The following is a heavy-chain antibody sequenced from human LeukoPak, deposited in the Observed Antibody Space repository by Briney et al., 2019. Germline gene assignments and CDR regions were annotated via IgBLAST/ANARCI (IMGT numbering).Heavy chain of an antibody. V-gene: IGHV3-7*01. J-gene: IGHJ4*02. CDR1: GFTFSSYW. D-gene: IGHD2-15*01. Sequence: QPGGSLRLSCAASGFTFSSYWMSWVRQAPGKGREWVANIKQDGSEKYYVDSVKGRFTISRDNAKNSLYLQMNSLRAEDTAVYYCARDYRGYRAPYYFDYWGQGTLVTVSS. CDR2: IKQDGSEK. CDR3: ARDYRGYRAPYYFDY.